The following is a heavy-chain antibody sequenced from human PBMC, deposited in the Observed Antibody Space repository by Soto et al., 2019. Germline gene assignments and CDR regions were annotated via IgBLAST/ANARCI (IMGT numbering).Heavy chain of an antibody. J-gene: IGHJ3*02. D-gene: IGHD3-10*01. CDR1: VFTFTSSA. CDR2: IVVGSGNT. Sequence: SVKVSCKASVFTFTSSAVQWVRQARGQRLEWIGWIVVGSGNTNDAQKFQERVTITRDMSTSTAYMELSSLRSEDTAVYYCAAGIGAPVAFDIWGQGTMVTVSS. V-gene: IGHV1-58*01. CDR3: AAGIGAPVAFDI.